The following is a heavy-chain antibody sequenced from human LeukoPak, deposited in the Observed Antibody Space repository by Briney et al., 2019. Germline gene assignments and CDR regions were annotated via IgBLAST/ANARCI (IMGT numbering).Heavy chain of an antibody. J-gene: IGHJ4*02. Sequence: PGGSLRLSCAASGFTFSSYGMHWVRQAPGKGLEWVAVIWYDGSNKYYADSVKGRFTISRDNSKNTLYLQMNSLRAEDTAVYYCAKDLRVYYGSGSLHYWGQGTLVTVSS. D-gene: IGHD3-10*01. CDR3: AKDLRVYYGSGSLHY. CDR1: GFTFSSYG. V-gene: IGHV3-33*06. CDR2: IWYDGSNK.